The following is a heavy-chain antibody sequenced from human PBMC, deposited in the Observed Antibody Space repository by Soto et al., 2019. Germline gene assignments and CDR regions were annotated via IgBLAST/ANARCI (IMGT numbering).Heavy chain of an antibody. CDR2: VSHDGRNT. V-gene: IGHV3-30*18. CDR3: AKGGRQRLVTSDFNY. J-gene: IGHJ4*02. Sequence: VQLVESGGGVVQPGRSLRVSCAASGFTFSDYAMHWVRQAPGKGLEWVAVVSHDGRNTHYADSVKGRSTISRDSSKNTVSLEMTSLRAEDTAVYYCAKGGRQRLVTSDFNYWGQGALVTVTS. D-gene: IGHD6-19*01. CDR1: GFTFSDYA.